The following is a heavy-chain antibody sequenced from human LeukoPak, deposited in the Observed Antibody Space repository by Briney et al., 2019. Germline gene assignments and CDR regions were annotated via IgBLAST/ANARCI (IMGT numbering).Heavy chain of an antibody. CDR1: GFTFSDYN. CDR3: AKERGSSWYSDFDI. D-gene: IGHD6-13*01. J-gene: IGHJ3*02. V-gene: IGHV3-11*04. Sequence: GGSLRLSCAASGFTFSDYNMRWIRQAPGKGLEWVSSISRSGSTKYYADSVKGRFTISRDNSKNTLYQQMNSLRAEDTAVYYCAKERGSSWYSDFDIWGQGTMVTVSS. CDR2: ISRSGSTK.